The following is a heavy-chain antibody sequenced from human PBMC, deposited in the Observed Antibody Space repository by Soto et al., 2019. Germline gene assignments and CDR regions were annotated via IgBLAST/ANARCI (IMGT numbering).Heavy chain of an antibody. CDR1: GGSFSGYY. CDR2: INHSGST. D-gene: IGHD6-19*01. CDR3: ARAPLYSSGWYGWFAP. J-gene: IGHJ5*02. Sequence: SETLSLTCAVYGGSFSGYYWSWIRQPPGKGLEWIGEINHSGSTNYNPYLKSRVTISVDTSKNQFSLKLSSVTAADTAVYYCARAPLYSSGWYGWFAPWGQGTLVTVSS. V-gene: IGHV4-34*01.